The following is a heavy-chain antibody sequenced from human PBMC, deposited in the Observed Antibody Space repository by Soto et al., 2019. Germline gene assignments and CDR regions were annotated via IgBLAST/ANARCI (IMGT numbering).Heavy chain of an antibody. CDR3: ARRYGSSFDF. Sequence: SERLSLTCTVSGCSISSYYWSWIRQSPGKGLEWIGYIYYSGSTTYNPSLKSRVTISVDTSKNQFSLKLSSVTAADTAVFYCARRYGSSFDFWGQGTLVTVSS. J-gene: IGHJ4*02. V-gene: IGHV4-59*08. CDR1: GCSISSYY. CDR2: IYYSGST. D-gene: IGHD4-17*01.